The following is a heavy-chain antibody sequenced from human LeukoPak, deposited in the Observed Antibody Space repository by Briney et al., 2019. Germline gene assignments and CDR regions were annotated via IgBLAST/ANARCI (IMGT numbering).Heavy chain of an antibody. CDR2: TLPILGTG. J-gene: IGHJ6*02. Sequence: SVKVSCKTSGGSFSTYVINWVRQAPGQGLEWMGRTLPILGTGNYAQSFQGRVNITADTATNTGYMELSSHQCEDTAVYYCATGGVVEIGAVGMDVWGQGTTVTVSS. CDR1: GGSFSTYV. CDR3: ATGGVVEIGAVGMDV. V-gene: IGHV1-69*04. D-gene: IGHD2-21*01.